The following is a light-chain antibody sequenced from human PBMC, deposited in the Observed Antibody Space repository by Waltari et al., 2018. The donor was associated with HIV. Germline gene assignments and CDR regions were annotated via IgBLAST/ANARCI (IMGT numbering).Light chain of an antibody. CDR1: TSNIGANF. V-gene: IGLV1-51*02. J-gene: IGLJ3*02. CDR3: GTWDTSLSAVV. Sequence: QSVLTQQPSVSAAPGQKVSIPCSGSTSNIGANFLSWFQQFPGTAPKLLIYAYDKRPSGIPDRFTGFKSGTSATLVITGLQTGDEAVYYCGTWDTSLSAVVFGGGTNLTVL. CDR2: AYD.